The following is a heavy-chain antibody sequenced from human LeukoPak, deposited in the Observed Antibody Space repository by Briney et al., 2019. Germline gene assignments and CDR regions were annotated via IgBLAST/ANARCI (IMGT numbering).Heavy chain of an antibody. V-gene: IGHV1-18*01. J-gene: IGHJ5*02. D-gene: IGHD6-13*01. CDR3: ARTQQLVLRSPLDP. CDR2: ISAYNGNT. Sequence: ASVKVSCMASGYTFTSYGISWVRQAPGQGLEWMGWISAYNGNTNYAQKLQGRVTMTTDTSTSTAYMELSSLRSEDTAVYYCARTQQLVLRSPLDPWGQGTLVTVSS. CDR1: GYTFTSYG.